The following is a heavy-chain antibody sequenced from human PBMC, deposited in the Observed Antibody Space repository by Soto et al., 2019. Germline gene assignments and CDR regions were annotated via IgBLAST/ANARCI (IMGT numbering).Heavy chain of an antibody. Sequence: QLQLQESGPGLVKPSETLSLTCTVSGGSISTNSYYWDWIRQPPGKGLEWIGSIYYSGSTYYNPSLKSRVAVSVDTSRNQFSLKLSSVTAADTAVYYCARLFGMTTGTTERGLDPWGQGTLVTVSS. CDR3: ARLFGMTTGTTERGLDP. V-gene: IGHV4-39*01. CDR2: IYYSGST. CDR1: GGSISTNSYY. D-gene: IGHD4-17*01. J-gene: IGHJ5*02.